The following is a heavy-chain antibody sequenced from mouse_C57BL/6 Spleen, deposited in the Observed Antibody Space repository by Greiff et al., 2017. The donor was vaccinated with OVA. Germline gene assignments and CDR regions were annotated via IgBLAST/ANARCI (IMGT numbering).Heavy chain of an antibody. D-gene: IGHD2-3*01. Sequence: QVQLKQSGAELVKPGASVKLSCKASGYTFTEYTIHWVKQRSGQGLEWIGWFYPGSGSIKYNEKFKDKATLNADKSSSTVYMELSRLTSEDSAVYFCARHEDRWGRGRDYFDYWGQGTTLTVSS. J-gene: IGHJ2*01. V-gene: IGHV1-62-2*01. CDR3: ARHEDRWGRGRDYFDY. CDR1: GYTFTEYT. CDR2: FYPGSGSI.